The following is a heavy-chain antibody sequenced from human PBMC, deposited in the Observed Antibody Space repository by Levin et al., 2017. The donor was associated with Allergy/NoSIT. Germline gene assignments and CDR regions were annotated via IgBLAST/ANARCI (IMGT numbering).Heavy chain of an antibody. CDR2: ISWNSGSI. D-gene: IGHD1-26*01. Sequence: PTGGSLRLSCAASGFTFDDYAMHWVRQAPGKGLEWVSGISWNSGSIAYADSVKGRFTISRDNAKNSLYLQMDSLRAEDTALYYCAKAPGATPNTLDYWGQGTLVTVSS. CDR3: AKAPGATPNTLDY. J-gene: IGHJ4*02. V-gene: IGHV3-9*01. CDR1: GFTFDDYA.